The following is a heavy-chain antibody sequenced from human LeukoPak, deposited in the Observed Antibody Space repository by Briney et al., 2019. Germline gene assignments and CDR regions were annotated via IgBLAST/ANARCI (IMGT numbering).Heavy chain of an antibody. V-gene: IGHV3-7*01. Sequence: GGTLRLSCAASGFTFSSYWMTWVRQAPGKGLEWVANIKQDGTDKYYVDSVKGRFTISRDNAKNSLFLQLGSLRADDTAVYYCARASMGGRDYHLDSWGQGTLVTVSS. J-gene: IGHJ4*02. CDR1: GFTFSSYW. D-gene: IGHD4/OR15-4a*01. CDR2: IKQDGTDK. CDR3: ARASMGGRDYHLDS.